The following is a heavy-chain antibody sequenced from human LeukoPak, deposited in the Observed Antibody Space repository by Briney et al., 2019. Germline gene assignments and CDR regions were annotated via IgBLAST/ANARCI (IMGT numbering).Heavy chain of an antibody. V-gene: IGHV3-7*01. CDR2: IKQDGSEK. J-gene: IGHJ4*02. CDR1: GFTFSNYW. Sequence: GGSLRLSCAASGFTFSNYWMIWVRQAPGQGLEWVANIKQDGSEKFYVDSVKGRFTISRDNAKKSLYLQMNSLRVKDTAVYYCARSRTSGDEALAGNYWGQGTLVTVSS. D-gene: IGHD6-19*01. CDR3: ARSRTSGDEALAGNY.